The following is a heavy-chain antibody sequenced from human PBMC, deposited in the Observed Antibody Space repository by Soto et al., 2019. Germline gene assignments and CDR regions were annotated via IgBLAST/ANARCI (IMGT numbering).Heavy chain of an antibody. CDR3: ASDSQQQLVAILLAFDI. CDR1: GFTFSSYW. CDR2: IKQDGSEK. J-gene: IGHJ3*02. Sequence: GGSLRLSCAASGFTFSSYWMSWVRQAPGKGLEWVANIKQDGSEKYYVDSVKGRFTISRDNAKNSLYLQMNSLRAEDTAVYYCASDSQQQLVAILLAFDIWGQGTMVTVSS. D-gene: IGHD6-13*01. V-gene: IGHV3-7*01.